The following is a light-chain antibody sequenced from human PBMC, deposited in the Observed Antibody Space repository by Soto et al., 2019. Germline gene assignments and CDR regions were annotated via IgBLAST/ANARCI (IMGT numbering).Light chain of an antibody. CDR3: SSYTSSSTVV. V-gene: IGLV2-14*01. J-gene: IGLJ2*01. CDR2: EVS. CDR1: SSDVGGYNY. Sequence: QSVLTQSPSASGSPGQSVTISCTGTSSDVGGYNYVSWYQQHPGKAPKLMIYEVSNRPSGVSNRFSGSKSGNTASLTISGLQAEDEADYYCSSYTSSSTVVFGGGTKLTVL.